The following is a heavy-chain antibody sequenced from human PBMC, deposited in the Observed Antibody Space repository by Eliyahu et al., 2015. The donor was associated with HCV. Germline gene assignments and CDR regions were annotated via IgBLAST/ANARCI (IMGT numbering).Heavy chain of an antibody. CDR3: AVNRWYSNGLFDY. V-gene: IGHV4-34*02. Sequence: QVQIEQWGAGLLKPSETLSXTCGXLGEXFSDYYWSWIRQAPGKGLEWSGEXNHSGSTNYNPSLKSRVSVSVXTSRNQFSLRMTSVTAADTAVYYCAVNRWYSNGLFDYWGQGTVVTVSS. J-gene: IGHJ4*02. CDR2: XNHSGST. D-gene: IGHD3-10*01. CDR1: GEXFSDYY.